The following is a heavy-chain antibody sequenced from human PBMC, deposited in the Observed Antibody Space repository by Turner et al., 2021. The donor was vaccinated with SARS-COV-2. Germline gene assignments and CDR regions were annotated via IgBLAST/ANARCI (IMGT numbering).Heavy chain of an antibody. Sequence: EVQLLESAGGLVQPAGSRRLSCAASGFTFRSYAMSWVRQAPGKGREWVSAISGSGGSTYYADSVKGRFTISSDNSKNTLYLQMTSLRAEDTAVYYCAKDLVRIEAAGLDYWGQGTLVTVSS. V-gene: IGHV3-23*01. CDR1: GFTFRSYA. D-gene: IGHD6-13*01. CDR2: ISGSGGST. CDR3: AKDLVRIEAAGLDY. J-gene: IGHJ4*02.